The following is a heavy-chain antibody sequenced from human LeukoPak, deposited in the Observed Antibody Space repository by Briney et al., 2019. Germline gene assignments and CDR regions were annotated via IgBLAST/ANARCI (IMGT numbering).Heavy chain of an antibody. CDR1: GGSISSSSYY. Sequence: SETLSLTCTVSGGSISSSSYYWGWIRQPPGRGLEWLGSIYYSGSTYYNPSLKSRVTISVDTSKNQFSLKLSSVTAADTAVYYCARHVWVRGVIGYYYYYYMDVWGKGTTVTISS. D-gene: IGHD3-10*01. CDR2: IYYSGST. CDR3: ARHVWVRGVIGYYYYYYMDV. V-gene: IGHV4-39*01. J-gene: IGHJ6*03.